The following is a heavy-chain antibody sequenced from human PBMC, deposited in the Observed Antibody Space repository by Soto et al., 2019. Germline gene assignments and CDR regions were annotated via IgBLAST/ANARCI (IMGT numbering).Heavy chain of an antibody. CDR1: GFSFSPAW. CDR3: IWQQDFYYGKAV. V-gene: IGHV3-15*07. Sequence: EVQLVESGGGLVTPGGSLRLSCTGTGFSFSPAWMKWVRQAPGKGLEWVGRMKSYRGGGTTDYAATVQGRFTISRDDSKNTLYLQMNSLKFEDTALYFCIWQQDFYYGKAVWGQATTVTVSS. D-gene: IGHD6-13*01. CDR2: MKSYRGGGTT. J-gene: IGHJ6*02.